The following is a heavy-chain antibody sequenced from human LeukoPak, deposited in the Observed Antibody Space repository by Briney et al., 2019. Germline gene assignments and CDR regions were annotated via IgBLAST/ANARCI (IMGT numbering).Heavy chain of an antibody. J-gene: IGHJ4*02. CDR1: TESFNGYY. Sequence: PSETLSLTCAVYTESFNGYYWSWIRQPPGKGLDWIGEINHSGSANYNASLKSRVSVSIDASKSQISLKVTSVTAADTAVYYCARSGRRGVAAGRSYFDYWGQGTLVIVSS. CDR3: ARSGRRGVAAGRSYFDY. CDR2: INHSGSA. D-gene: IGHD2-15*01. V-gene: IGHV4-34*01.